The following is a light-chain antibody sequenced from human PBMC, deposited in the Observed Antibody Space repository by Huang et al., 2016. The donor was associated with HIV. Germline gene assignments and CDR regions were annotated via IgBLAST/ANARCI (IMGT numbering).Light chain of an antibody. Sequence: DIQLTQSPSTLSASVGDRLTTTCRASQNISRWLAWYQQKPGKAPKLMIYKISSLESGVPSRFSGSGSGTKFTLTINSLQPVDIGTYYCQYGETFGQGSKVEVK. J-gene: IGKJ1*01. CDR1: QNISRW. V-gene: IGKV1-5*03. CDR2: KIS. CDR3: QYGET.